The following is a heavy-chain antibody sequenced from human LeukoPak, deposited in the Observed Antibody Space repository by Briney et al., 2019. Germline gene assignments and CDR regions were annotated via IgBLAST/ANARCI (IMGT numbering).Heavy chain of an antibody. J-gene: IGHJ4*02. CDR3: ARDSWEVLSAIFGVVTTFDY. CDR1: GFTFSSYS. V-gene: IGHV3-21*01. D-gene: IGHD3-3*01. CDR2: ISSSSSYI. Sequence: GGSLRPSCAASGFTFSSYSMNWVRQAPGKGLEWVSSISSSSSYIYYADSVKGRFTISRDNAKNSLYLQMNSLRAEDTAVYYCARDSWEVLSAIFGVVTTFDYWGQGTLVTVSS.